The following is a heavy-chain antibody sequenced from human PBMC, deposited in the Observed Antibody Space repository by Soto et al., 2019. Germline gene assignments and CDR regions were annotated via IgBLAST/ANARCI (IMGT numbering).Heavy chain of an antibody. J-gene: IGHJ4*02. Sequence: GGSLRLSCAASGFTFSSYAMHWVRQAPGKGLEWVAVISYDGSNKYYADSVKGRFTISRDNSKNTLYLQMNSLRAEDTAVYYGAREGILTGTPLFFDYWGQGTLVTVSS. CDR1: GFTFSSYA. CDR3: AREGILTGTPLFFDY. D-gene: IGHD3-9*01. CDR2: ISYDGSNK. V-gene: IGHV3-30-3*01.